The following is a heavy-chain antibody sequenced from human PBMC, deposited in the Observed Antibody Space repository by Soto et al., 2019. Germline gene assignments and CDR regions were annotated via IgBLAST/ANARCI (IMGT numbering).Heavy chain of an antibody. J-gene: IGHJ3*01. D-gene: IGHD6-19*01. Sequence: QVQVVESGGGVVQPGRSLRLSCTVSGFTFSGHAMHWVRQAPGKGLEWVAQIWYDGSNKYYADSVKGRFTISRDNSKNILYVQMDSLRVDDTAVYYCARDGQSLAPYAFDVWGQGTSVTVSS. V-gene: IGHV3-33*01. CDR1: GFTFSGHA. CDR3: ARDGQSLAPYAFDV. CDR2: IWYDGSNK.